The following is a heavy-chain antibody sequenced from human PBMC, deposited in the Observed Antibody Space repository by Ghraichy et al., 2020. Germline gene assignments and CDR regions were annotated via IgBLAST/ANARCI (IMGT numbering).Heavy chain of an antibody. CDR1: GYTFTSYY. V-gene: IGHV1-46*01. J-gene: IGHJ4*02. Sequence: ASVKVSCKASGYTFTSYYMHWVRQAPGQGLEWMGIINHSGGSTSYAQTFQGRVTMTRDTSTSTVYMELCSLRSPDTAVYYCARDPWPAVAGLFDYWGQGTLFIVSS. CDR2: INHSGGST. D-gene: IGHD6-19*01. CDR3: ARDPWPAVAGLFDY.